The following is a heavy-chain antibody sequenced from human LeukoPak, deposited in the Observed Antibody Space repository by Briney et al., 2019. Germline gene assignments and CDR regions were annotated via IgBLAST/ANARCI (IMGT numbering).Heavy chain of an antibody. CDR3: ARHLMVTADGSFDY. J-gene: IGHJ4*02. CDR1: GGSISSYY. D-gene: IGHD6-13*01. Sequence: PSETLSLTCTVSGGSISSYYWSWIRQPPGKGLEWIGYIHYSGSTDYNASLKSRVTISIDTSKNQFSLKLSSVTAADTAMYYCARHLMVTADGSFDYWGQGTLATVSS. CDR2: IHYSGST. V-gene: IGHV4-59*08.